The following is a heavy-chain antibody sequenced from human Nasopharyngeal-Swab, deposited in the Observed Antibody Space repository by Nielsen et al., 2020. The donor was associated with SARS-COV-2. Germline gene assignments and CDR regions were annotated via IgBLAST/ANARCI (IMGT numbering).Heavy chain of an antibody. D-gene: IGHD3-9*01. CDR3: ARGLRKVPIFPASQYYSDY. CDR2: INDSGST. CDR1: GGFFRGFY. Sequence: SETLSLTCAVYGGFFRGFYWSWIRQPPGKGLEWIGEINDSGSTNYNPSLTSRVTISVDTSKSQFSLKLNSVTAADTAVYYCARGLRKVPIFPASQYYSDYWGQGTLVTVSS. V-gene: IGHV4-34*01. J-gene: IGHJ4*02.